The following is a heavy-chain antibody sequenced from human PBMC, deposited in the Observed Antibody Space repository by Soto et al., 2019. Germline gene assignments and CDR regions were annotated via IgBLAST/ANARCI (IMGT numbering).Heavy chain of an antibody. J-gene: IGHJ5*02. Sequence: QVQLVQSGAEVKKPGSSVKVSCKASGGTFSSYAISWVRQAPGQGLEWMGGIIPIFGTANYAQKFQGRVTITADESTITAYMELSSLRSEVTAVYYCASNGNYYGSGSPSGWFDPWGQGTLVTVSS. CDR2: IIPIFGTA. D-gene: IGHD3-10*01. CDR1: GGTFSSYA. CDR3: ASNGNYYGSGSPSGWFDP. V-gene: IGHV1-69*01.